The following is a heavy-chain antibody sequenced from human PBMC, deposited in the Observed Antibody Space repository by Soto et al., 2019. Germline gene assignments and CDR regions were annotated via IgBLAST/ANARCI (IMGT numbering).Heavy chain of an antibody. J-gene: IGHJ4*02. Sequence: EVQLLESGGGLVQPGGSLRLSCAASGFTFSSYAMSCVRQAPGKGLEWVSAISGSGGSTYYADSVKGRFTISRDNSKNTVYLQMNSLRVEDTAVYYCAKGRYWYSSSFDYWCQGTLVTVSS. CDR1: GFTFSSYA. CDR3: AKGRYWYSSSFDY. CDR2: ISGSGGST. V-gene: IGHV3-23*01. D-gene: IGHD6-13*01.